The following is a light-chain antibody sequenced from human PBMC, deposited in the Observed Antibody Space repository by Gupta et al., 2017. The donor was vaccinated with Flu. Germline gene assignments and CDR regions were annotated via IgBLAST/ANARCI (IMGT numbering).Light chain of an antibody. CDR1: SSDIGGYDY. V-gene: IGLV2-14*01. CDR3: AAYTSTNSYV. J-gene: IGLJ1*01. Sequence: QSALTQPASVSGSPGQSITISCTGTSSDIGGYDYVSWYQQYPGKVPKLIIYEVTNRPSGVSTRFSASKSVNTASLTISGLQAEDEADYYCAAYTSTNSYVFGGGTKVTVL. CDR2: EVT.